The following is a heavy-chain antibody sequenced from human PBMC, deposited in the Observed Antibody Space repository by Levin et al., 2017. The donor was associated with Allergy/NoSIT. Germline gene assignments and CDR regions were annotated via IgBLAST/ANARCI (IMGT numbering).Heavy chain of an antibody. CDR2: IHTHTGIP. V-gene: IGHV7-4-1*02. J-gene: IGHJ4*02. CDR3: ARGFTPGSGWNEGGY. CDR1: GYSFTDYS. Sequence: ASVKVSCQASGYSFTDYSLNWVRQAPGQGLEWVGWIHTHTGIPTYAQAFTGRFVFSLDTSVSTAYLQISSLEAEDTAVYYCARGFTPGSGWNEGGYWGQGALVIVSS. D-gene: IGHD6-19*01.